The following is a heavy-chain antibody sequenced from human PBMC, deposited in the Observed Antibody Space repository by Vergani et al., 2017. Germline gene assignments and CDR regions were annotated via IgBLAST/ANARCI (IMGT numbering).Heavy chain of an antibody. CDR2: TWSDGNNK. Sequence: QMQFVESGGGVFQRGRSLRLSCAASGFTFNQYGMHWVRQAPGKGLEWVEVTWSDGNNKQYADSVKGRFTISRDNSKSTMFLQMNGLRVEETGVYYRSRDLLLLYNRFDPWVQGTLVSVSS. V-gene: IGHV3-33*01. CDR1: GFTFNQYG. CDR3: SRDLLLLYNRFDP. D-gene: IGHD1-14*01. J-gene: IGHJ5*02.